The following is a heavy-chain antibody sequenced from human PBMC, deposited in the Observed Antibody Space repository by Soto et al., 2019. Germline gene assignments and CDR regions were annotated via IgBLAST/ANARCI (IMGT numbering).Heavy chain of an antibody. CDR2: ISAYNGNT. CDR3: ARRKEGTIFGVLDFDY. CDR1: GYTFTSYG. Sequence: QVQLVQSGAEVKKPGASVKVSCKASGYTFTSYGISWVRQAPGQGLEWMGWISAYNGNTNYAQTLQGRVTMTTDTSKSKAYMELRSLRYDDTAVYYCARRKEGTIFGVLDFDYWGQGTLVTVSS. J-gene: IGHJ4*02. V-gene: IGHV1-18*01. D-gene: IGHD3-3*01.